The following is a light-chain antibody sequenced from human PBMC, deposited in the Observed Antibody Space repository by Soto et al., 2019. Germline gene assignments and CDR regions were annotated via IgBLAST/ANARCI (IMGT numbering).Light chain of an antibody. V-gene: IGLV2-11*01. J-gene: IGLJ1*01. CDR3: CSYAGSYTFYV. CDR1: SSDVGGYNY. Sequence: QSALTQPRSVSGSPGQSVTISCTGASSDVGGYNYVSWYQQHPGKAPKLMIYDVTKRPSGVPDRFSGSKPGNTASLTISGLQAEDEADYYCCSYAGSYTFYVFXTGTKVTVL. CDR2: DVT.